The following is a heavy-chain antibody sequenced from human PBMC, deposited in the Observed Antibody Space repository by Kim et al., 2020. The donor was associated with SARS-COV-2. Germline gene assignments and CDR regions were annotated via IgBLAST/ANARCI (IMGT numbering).Heavy chain of an antibody. J-gene: IGHJ4*02. Sequence: GGSLRLSCAVSGFGVKNSYMSWVRQAPGKGLEWVSAIYSGGATFYADFVQGRFTISKDNSKDTMHLQLNSLRADDTAVYYCVNDSDSGWYHAYWGQGTLV. CDR3: VNDSDSGWYHAY. CDR1: GFGVKNSY. V-gene: IGHV3-66*01. CDR2: IYSGGAT. D-gene: IGHD6-19*01.